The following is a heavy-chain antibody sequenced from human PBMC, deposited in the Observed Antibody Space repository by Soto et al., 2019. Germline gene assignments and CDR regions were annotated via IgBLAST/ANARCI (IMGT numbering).Heavy chain of an antibody. D-gene: IGHD6-13*01. CDR3: ARVAVVAAVGSYFDP. CDR1: GGSLSSPNW. CDR2: VYHSGAT. V-gene: IGHV4-4*02. Sequence: SETLSLTCAVSGGSLSSPNWWTWVRQPPGKGLEWIAEVYHSGATAFNPSLRSRVSISVDKSKNQFSLNLRSVTAADTAVYYCARVAVVAAVGSYFDPWGQGTLVTVSS. J-gene: IGHJ5*02.